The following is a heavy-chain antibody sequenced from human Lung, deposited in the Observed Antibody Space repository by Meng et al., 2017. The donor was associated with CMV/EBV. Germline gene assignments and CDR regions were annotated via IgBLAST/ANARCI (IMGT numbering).Heavy chain of an antibody. Sequence: GGSLRLSXAASAFTVSSNYMSWVRQAPGKGLEWVSVIYSGGITYYAGSVKGRFTISRDNSKNTLYLQMNSLRAEDTAVYYCARGGGGGDLLYYYYGMDVWGQGTTVTVSS. CDR2: IYSGGIT. D-gene: IGHD2-21*02. CDR3: ARGGGGGDLLYYYYGMDV. J-gene: IGHJ6*02. CDR1: AFTVSSNY. V-gene: IGHV3-53*01.